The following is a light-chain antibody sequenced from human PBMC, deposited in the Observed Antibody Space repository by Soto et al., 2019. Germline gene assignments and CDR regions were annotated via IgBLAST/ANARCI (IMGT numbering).Light chain of an antibody. CDR3: SSYTSTSTLYG. CDR1: SSDIGGYNY. V-gene: IGLV2-14*03. CDR2: DVS. Sequence: QSAMTQPASVSGSPGQSITISCTGTSSDIGGYNYVSWYQQLPGKVPKLIIYDVSSRPSGVSDRFSGSKSGNASSLTISGLQAEDEADYYCSSYTSTSTLYGFGTGTKLTVL. J-gene: IGLJ1*01.